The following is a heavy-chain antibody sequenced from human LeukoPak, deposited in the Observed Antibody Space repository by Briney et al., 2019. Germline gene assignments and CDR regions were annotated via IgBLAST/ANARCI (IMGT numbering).Heavy chain of an antibody. CDR2: IKQDGSEK. V-gene: IGHV3-7*03. J-gene: IGHJ4*02. CDR1: GFTFSSYW. D-gene: IGHD3-16*01. CDR3: ARGQLPAMGDLIDH. Sequence: PGGSLRLSCAASGFTFSSYWMSWVRQAPGKGLEWVANIKQDGSEKYYVDSVKGRFTISRDNAKNSLYLQMNSLRAEDTALYYCARGQLPAMGDLIDHWGQGTLVIVSS.